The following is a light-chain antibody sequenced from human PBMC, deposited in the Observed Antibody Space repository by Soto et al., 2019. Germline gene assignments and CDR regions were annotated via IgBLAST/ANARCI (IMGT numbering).Light chain of an antibody. CDR2: GAS. J-gene: IGKJ1*01. CDR3: QQYNNWPRT. V-gene: IGKV3-15*01. CDR1: QSVGRN. Sequence: EIDLTQSPSTLSVSPGEIATLSCRASQSVGRNLAWYQQKPGQSPRLLVYGASTRATGITARFSGSGSGTDFTLSISSLQSQDSAVYYCQQYNNWPRTFGQGTKVDIK.